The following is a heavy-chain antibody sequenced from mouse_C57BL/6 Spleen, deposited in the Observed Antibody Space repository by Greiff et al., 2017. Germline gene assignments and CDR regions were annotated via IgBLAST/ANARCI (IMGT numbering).Heavy chain of an antibody. Sequence: QVHVKQPGAELVKPGASVKMSCKASGYTFTSYWLTWVKPWPGQGLEWIGDIYPGSGSTNYHEKFKSKATLTVDTYASTAYMQVSRRTAEDAAVYYCARGGYHQGFAYWGQGTLVTVSA. CDR3: ARGGYHQGFAY. CDR1: GYTFTSYW. CDR2: IYPGSGST. V-gene: IGHV1-55*01. D-gene: IGHD2-2*01. J-gene: IGHJ3*01.